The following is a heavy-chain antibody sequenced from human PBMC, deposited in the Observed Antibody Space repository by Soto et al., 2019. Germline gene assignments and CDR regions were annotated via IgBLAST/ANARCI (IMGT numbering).Heavy chain of an antibody. J-gene: IGHJ5*02. V-gene: IGHV1-18*04. D-gene: IGHD2-8*01. CDR3: ARAGPSSTVYALILHWFDP. CDR1: GYTFSDYA. Sequence: ASVKVSCKASGYTFSDYAITWVRQAPGQGLEWMGWISAYNGNTKYAQKFQGRVTMTTGTSTNTAHMELRSLGSDDTAVYYCARAGPSSTVYALILHWFDPWGQGTLVTVSS. CDR2: ISAYNGNT.